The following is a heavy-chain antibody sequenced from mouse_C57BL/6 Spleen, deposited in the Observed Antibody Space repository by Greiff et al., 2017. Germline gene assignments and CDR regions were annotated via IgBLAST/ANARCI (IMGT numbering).Heavy chain of an antibody. Sequence: VQLKESGPELVKPGASVKISCKASGYAFSSSWMNWVKQRPGKGLEWIGRIYPGDGDTNYNGKFKGKATLTADKSSSTAYMQLSSLTSADSAVYFCARGGYYYGSSYPHFDYWGQGTTLTVSS. J-gene: IGHJ2*01. CDR1: GYAFSSSW. CDR3: ARGGYYYGSSYPHFDY. V-gene: IGHV1-82*01. CDR2: IYPGDGDT. D-gene: IGHD1-1*01.